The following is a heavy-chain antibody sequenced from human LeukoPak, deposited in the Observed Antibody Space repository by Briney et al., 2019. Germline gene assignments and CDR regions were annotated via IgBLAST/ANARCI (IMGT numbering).Heavy chain of an antibody. J-gene: IGHJ4*02. CDR2: IYYSGST. Sequence: SETLSLTGTVSGGSISSGGYYWSWIRQHPGKGLEWIGYIYYSGSTYYNPSLKSRVTISVDTSKNQFSLRLSFVTAADTAVYYCARGNYVWGSYRYTRYYFDYWGQGTLVTVSS. CDR1: GGSISSGGYY. CDR3: ARGNYVWGSYRYTRYYFDY. D-gene: IGHD3-16*02. V-gene: IGHV4-31*03.